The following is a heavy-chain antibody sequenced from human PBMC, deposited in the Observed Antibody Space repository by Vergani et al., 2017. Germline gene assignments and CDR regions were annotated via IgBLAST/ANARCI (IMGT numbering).Heavy chain of an antibody. CDR1: GFTFSSYA. CDR3: ARGYCGGDFYYFDY. Sequence: VQLVESGGGLVQPGGSLRLSCAASGFTFSSYAMHWVRQAPGKGLEYVSAISSHGGSTYYANSVKSRFTISRDNSKNTLYLQMGSLRAEDMAVYYCARGYCGGDFYYFDYWGQGTLVTVSS. V-gene: IGHV3-64*01. CDR2: ISSHGGST. J-gene: IGHJ4*02. D-gene: IGHD2-21*02.